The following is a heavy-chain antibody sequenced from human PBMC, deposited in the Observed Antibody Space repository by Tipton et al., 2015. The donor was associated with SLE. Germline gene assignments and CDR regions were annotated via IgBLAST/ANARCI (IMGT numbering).Heavy chain of an antibody. D-gene: IGHD3-3*01. CDR2: IWYDGSNK. CDR3: ARDLEDYDFWSGLLPSY. J-gene: IGHJ4*02. V-gene: IGHV3-33*01. CDR1: GFTFSSYG. Sequence: SLRLSCAASGFTFSSYGMHWVRQAPGKGLEWVAVIWYDGSNKYYADSVKGRFTISRDNSKNTLYLQMNSLRAEDTAVYYCARDLEDYDFWSGLLPSYWGQGTLVTVSS.